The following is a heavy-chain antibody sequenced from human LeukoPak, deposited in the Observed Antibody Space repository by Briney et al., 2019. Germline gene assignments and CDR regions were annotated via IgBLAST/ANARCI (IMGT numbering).Heavy chain of an antibody. J-gene: IGHJ3*02. CDR1: GYTLTELS. V-gene: IGHV1-24*01. CDR2: FDPEDGET. Sequence: ASVKVSCKVSGYTLTELSMHWVRQAPGKGLEWMGGFDPEDGETIYAQKFQGRVTMTEDTSTDTAYMELSSLRSKDTAVYYCATGNQAPYYYDSSFDAFDIWGQGTMVTVSS. CDR3: ATGNQAPYYYDSSFDAFDI. D-gene: IGHD3-22*01.